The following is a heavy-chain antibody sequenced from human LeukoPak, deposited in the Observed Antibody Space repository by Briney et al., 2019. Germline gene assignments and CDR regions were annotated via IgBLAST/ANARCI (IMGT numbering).Heavy chain of an antibody. V-gene: IGHV3-20*04. CDR3: ARDRRITIFGVVIRPRSYYYYMDV. J-gene: IGHJ6*03. D-gene: IGHD3-3*01. CDR2: INWNGGST. CDR1: GFTFDDYG. Sequence: PGGSLRLSCAASGFTFDDYGMSWVRQAPGKGLEWVSGINWNGGSTSYADSVKGRFTISRDNAKNSLYLQMNSLRAEDTALYYCARDRRITIFGVVIRPRSYYYYMDVWGKGTTVTVSS.